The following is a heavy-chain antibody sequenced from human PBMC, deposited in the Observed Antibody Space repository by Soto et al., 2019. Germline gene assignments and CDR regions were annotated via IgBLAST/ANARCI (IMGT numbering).Heavy chain of an antibody. Sequence: QVQLVQSGAEVKKPGASVKVSCKASGYTFTSYDINWVRQATGQGLEWMGWMNPNSGNTGYAQKFQGRVTMTRNTSISTAYMELSSLRSEDTAVYYCARGVVVVPAAMWYYYYYYIDVWGQGTTVTVSS. D-gene: IGHD2-2*01. V-gene: IGHV1-8*01. CDR2: MNPNSGNT. CDR3: ARGVVVVPAAMWYYYYYYIDV. J-gene: IGHJ6*03. CDR1: GYTFTSYD.